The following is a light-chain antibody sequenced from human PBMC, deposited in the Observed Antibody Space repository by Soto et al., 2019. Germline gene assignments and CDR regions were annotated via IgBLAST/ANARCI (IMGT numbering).Light chain of an antibody. CDR2: EVS. J-gene: IGLJ1*01. V-gene: IGLV2-14*01. CDR1: SEDVGGYDY. CDR3: SSYTSSSTLV. Sequence: QSVLTQPASVSGSPGQSITISCSGTSEDVGGYDYVSWYQHLPGKAPKLMISEVSNRPSGLSNRFSGSKSGSTASLTISGLQAEDEADYYCSSYTSSSTLVFGSGTKVTVL.